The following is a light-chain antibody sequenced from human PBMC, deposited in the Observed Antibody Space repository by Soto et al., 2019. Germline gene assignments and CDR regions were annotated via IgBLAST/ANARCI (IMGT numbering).Light chain of an antibody. CDR2: EVS. Sequence: QSALTQPPSASGSPGQSVTISCTGTSSDVGGYNYVSWYQQHPGKAPKLIIYEVSKRPSGVPDRFSGSKSDNTASLTVSRLQAEDEADYSCSSYAGSNNLVFGGGTKLTVL. CDR1: SSDVGGYNY. V-gene: IGLV2-8*01. J-gene: IGLJ2*01. CDR3: SSYAGSNNLV.